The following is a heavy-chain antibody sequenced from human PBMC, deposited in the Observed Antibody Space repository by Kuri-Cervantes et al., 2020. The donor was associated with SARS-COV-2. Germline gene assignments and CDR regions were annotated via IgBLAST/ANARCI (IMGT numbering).Heavy chain of an antibody. V-gene: IGHV3-11*04. Sequence: GESLKISCAASGFTFSDYYMSWIRQAPGKGLEWVSYISSSGSTIYYADSVKGRFTISRDNAKNSLYLQMNSLRAEDTAVYYCARDRCYGGSYLCVFDIWGQGTMVTVSS. CDR1: GFTFSDYY. D-gene: IGHD1-26*01. CDR3: ARDRCYGGSYLCVFDI. CDR2: ISSSGSTI. J-gene: IGHJ3*02.